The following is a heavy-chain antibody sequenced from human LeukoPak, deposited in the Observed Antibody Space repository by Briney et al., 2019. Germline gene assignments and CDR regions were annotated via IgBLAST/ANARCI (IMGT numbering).Heavy chain of an antibody. V-gene: IGHV1-8*02. J-gene: IGHJ6*03. CDR2: MNPNSGNT. Sequence: ASVKVSCKASGYTFTDYAINWVRQATGQGLEWMGWMNPNSGNTGYAQKFQDRVTMTRNTSISTAYMELSSLRSEDTAVYYCARADYYDSSGYYYGDYYYYYMDVWGKGTTVTISS. CDR1: GYTFTDYA. D-gene: IGHD3-22*01. CDR3: ARADYYDSSGYYYGDYYYYYMDV.